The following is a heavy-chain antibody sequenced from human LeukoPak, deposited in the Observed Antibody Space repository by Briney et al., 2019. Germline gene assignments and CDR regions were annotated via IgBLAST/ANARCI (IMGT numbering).Heavy chain of an antibody. CDR3: ARDTGMVVRGVLFDP. CDR1: GGSISSYY. J-gene: IGHJ5*02. V-gene: IGHV4-4*07. D-gene: IGHD3-10*01. Sequence: SETLSLTCTVSGGSISSYYWSWIRQPAGKGLEWIGRIYTSGSTNYNPSLKSRVTMSVDTSKNQFSLKLSSVTAADTAVYYCARDTGMVVRGVLFDPWGQGTLVTVSS. CDR2: IYTSGST.